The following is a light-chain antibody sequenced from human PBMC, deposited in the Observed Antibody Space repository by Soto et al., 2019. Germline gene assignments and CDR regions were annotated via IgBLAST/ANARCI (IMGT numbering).Light chain of an antibody. Sequence: EIVLTQSTGTLSLSPGERATLSCRASQSVSRSYLAWYQQKPGQAPRLLIYGASSRATGIPDRFSGSGSGTDFTLTIRILEPEDFAVYYCQQYGSAPYTFGQVTKLESK. J-gene: IGKJ2*01. CDR2: GAS. V-gene: IGKV3-20*01. CDR1: QSVSRSY. CDR3: QQYGSAPYT.